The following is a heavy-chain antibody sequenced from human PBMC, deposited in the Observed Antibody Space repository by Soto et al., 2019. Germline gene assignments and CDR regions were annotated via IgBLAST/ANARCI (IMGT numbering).Heavy chain of an antibody. CDR3: ARRGRYGDFGRYFDY. V-gene: IGHV4-39*01. Sequence: SETLSLTCTVSGGSISSSSYYWGWIRQPPGGGLEWIGSIYYSGTTYYNPSLKGRVTISVDTSKNQFSLKLSSVTAADTAVYYCARRGRYGDFGRYFDYWGQGTLVTVSS. J-gene: IGHJ4*02. CDR2: IYYSGTT. CDR1: GGSISSSSYY. D-gene: IGHD4-17*01.